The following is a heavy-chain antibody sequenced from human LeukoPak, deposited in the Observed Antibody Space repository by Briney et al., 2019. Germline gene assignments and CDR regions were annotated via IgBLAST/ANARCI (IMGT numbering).Heavy chain of an antibody. J-gene: IGHJ6*02. CDR2: IYPGDSDT. CDR3: ARVAAAGTWYYYYGMDV. V-gene: IGHV5-51*01. D-gene: IGHD6-13*01. Sequence: GESLKISCEASGYTFTSYWIVWVRQMPGKGLEWMGIIYPGDSDTRYSPSFQGQVTISADRSISTAYLQWSSLKASDTAMYYCARVAAAGTWYYYYGMDVWGQGTTVTVSS. CDR1: GYTFTSYW.